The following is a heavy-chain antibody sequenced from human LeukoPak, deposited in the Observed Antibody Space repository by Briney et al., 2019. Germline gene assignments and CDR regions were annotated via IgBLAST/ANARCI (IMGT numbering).Heavy chain of an antibody. CDR2: INCNGGGT. V-gene: IGHV1-2*06. Sequence: ASVKVSCKASGYTFTGYYIHWVRQAPGQGLEWMGRINCNGGGTSYAQKFQGRVTMTRDTSISTAYMELDRLTSVDTAVYYCARDYGPYPGCSWFDPWGQGTLVTVSS. CDR3: ARDYGPYPGCSWFDP. J-gene: IGHJ5*02. D-gene: IGHD2-21*01. CDR1: GYTFTGYY.